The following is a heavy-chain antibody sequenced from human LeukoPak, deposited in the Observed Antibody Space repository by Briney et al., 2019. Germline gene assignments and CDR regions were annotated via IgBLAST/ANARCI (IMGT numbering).Heavy chain of an antibody. J-gene: IGHJ4*02. D-gene: IGHD3-9*01. CDR2: IYYSGST. V-gene: IGHV4-59*12. CDR1: GGSISSYY. CDR3: ARRPTKGDYDILTGYYTYYYFDY. Sequence: SSETLSLTCTVSGGSISSYYWSWIRQPPGKGLEWIGYIYYSGSTNYNPSLKSRVTISVDTSKNQFSLKLSSVTAADTAVYYCARRPTKGDYDILTGYYTYYYFDYWGRGTLVTVSS.